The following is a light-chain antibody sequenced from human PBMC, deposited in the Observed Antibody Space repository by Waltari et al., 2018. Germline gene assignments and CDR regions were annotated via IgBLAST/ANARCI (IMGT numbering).Light chain of an antibody. J-gene: IGKJ2*01. CDR3: MQALQTAYT. V-gene: IGKV2-28*01. Sequence: DRVMTQSPLSLPVTPGAPDSISCRSSQSLLHSNGYNSLDWYLQKPGQSPQLLIYLGSNRASGVPDRFSGSGSGTDFTLKISRVEAEDVGVYYCMQALQTAYTFGQGTKLDIK. CDR1: QSLLHSNGYNS. CDR2: LGS.